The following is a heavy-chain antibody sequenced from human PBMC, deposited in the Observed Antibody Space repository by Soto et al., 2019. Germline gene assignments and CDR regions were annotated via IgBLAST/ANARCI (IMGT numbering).Heavy chain of an antibody. CDR3: ARARDYYDSSGYYHYRYFDY. J-gene: IGHJ4*02. CDR1: GYSISSGYY. D-gene: IGHD3-22*01. CDR2: IYHSGST. V-gene: IGHV4-38-2*01. Sequence: PSETLSLTCAVSGYSISSGYYWGWIRQPPGKGLEWIGSIYHSGSTCYNPSLKSRVTISVDTSKNQFSLKLSSVTAADTAVYYCARARDYYDSSGYYHYRYFDYWGQGTLVTVSS.